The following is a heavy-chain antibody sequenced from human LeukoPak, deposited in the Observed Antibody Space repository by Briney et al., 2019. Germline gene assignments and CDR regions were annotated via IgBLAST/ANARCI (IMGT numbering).Heavy chain of an antibody. J-gene: IGHJ3*02. V-gene: IGHV3-33*01. CDR3: ASNYYDSSGHYVDAFDI. D-gene: IGHD3-22*01. CDR1: GFTFSSYG. Sequence: TGGSLRLSCAASGFTFSSYGMHWVRQSPGKGLEWVAVIWYDGSNKYYADSVKGRFTISRDNSKNTLYLQMNSLRAEDTAVYYCASNYYDSSGHYVDAFDIWGQRTMVTVSS. CDR2: IWYDGSNK.